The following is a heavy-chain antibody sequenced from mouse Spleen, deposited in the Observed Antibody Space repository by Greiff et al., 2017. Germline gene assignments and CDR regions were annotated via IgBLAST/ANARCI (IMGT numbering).Heavy chain of an antibody. CDR1: GFTFTDYY. CDR2: IRNKANGYTT. J-gene: IGHJ1*01. D-gene: IGHD1-3*01. Sequence: EVKLVESGGGLVQPGGSLSLSCAASGFTFTDYYMSWVRQPPGKALEWLGFIRNKANGYTTEYSASVKGRFTISRDNSQSILYLQMNALRAEDSATYYCASGDQWGYFDVWGAGTTVTVSS. V-gene: IGHV7-3*01. CDR3: ASGDQWGYFDV.